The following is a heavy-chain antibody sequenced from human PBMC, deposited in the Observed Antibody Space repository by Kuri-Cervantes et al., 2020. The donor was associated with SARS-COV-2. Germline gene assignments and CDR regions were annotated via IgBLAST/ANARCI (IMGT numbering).Heavy chain of an antibody. V-gene: IGHV3-NL1*01. D-gene: IGHD3-10*01. CDR1: GFTFSSYG. CDR3: ASNPPLLLLRE. CDR2: IYSGGST. Sequence: GESLKISCAASGFTFSSYGMHWVRQAPGKGLEWVSVIYSGGSTYYADSVKGRFTISRDNSKNTLYLQMNSLRAEDTAVYYCASNPPLLLLREWGQGTLVTVSS. J-gene: IGHJ4*02.